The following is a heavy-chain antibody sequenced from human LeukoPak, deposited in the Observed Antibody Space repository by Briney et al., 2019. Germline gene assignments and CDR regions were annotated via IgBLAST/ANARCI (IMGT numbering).Heavy chain of an antibody. D-gene: IGHD3-10*01. Sequence: PGGSLRLSCAASEFSVGSNYMTWVRQAPGKGLEWVSLIYSGGSTYYADSVKGRFTISRDNSKNTLYLQMNSLRAEDTAVYYCVRERFHGSGAPKFNLWGQGTLLIVSS. V-gene: IGHV3-66*01. J-gene: IGHJ4*02. CDR2: IYSGGST. CDR1: EFSVGSNY. CDR3: VRERFHGSGAPKFNL.